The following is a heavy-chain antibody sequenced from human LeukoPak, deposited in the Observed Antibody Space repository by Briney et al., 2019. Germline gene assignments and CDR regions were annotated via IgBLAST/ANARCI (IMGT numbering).Heavy chain of an antibody. V-gene: IGHV4-31*03. D-gene: IGHD1-26*01. CDR2: FSYTGST. J-gene: IGHJ4*02. CDR1: GGSISSVNYY. CDR3: VTGSYPLQY. Sequence: PSQTLSLTCTVSGGSISSVNYYWSWIRQHPGKGPEWIAFFSYTGSTYYNPSLKSRVSISVDTSKNQISLKLSSVTAADTAVYYCVTGSYPLQYWGQGTLVTVSS.